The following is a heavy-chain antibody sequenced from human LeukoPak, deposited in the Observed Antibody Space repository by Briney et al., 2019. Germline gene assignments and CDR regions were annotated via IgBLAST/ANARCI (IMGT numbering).Heavy chain of an antibody. Sequence: GRSLRLSCAASGFTFSSYGMHWVRQAPGKGLEWVAVISYDGSNKYYADSVKGRFTISRDNSKNTLYLQVNSLRAEDTAVYYCAKAPDSGYDSYFDYWGQGTLVTVSS. CDR3: AKAPDSGYDSYFDY. V-gene: IGHV3-30*18. CDR1: GFTFSSYG. CDR2: ISYDGSNK. J-gene: IGHJ4*02. D-gene: IGHD5-12*01.